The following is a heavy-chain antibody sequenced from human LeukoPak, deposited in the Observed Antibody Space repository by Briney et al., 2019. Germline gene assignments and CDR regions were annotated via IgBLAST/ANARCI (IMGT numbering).Heavy chain of an antibody. J-gene: IGHJ5*02. CDR1: GASISSGGYS. CDR2: IYHSVST. CDR3: ARVGIAVAGRVGWFDP. Sequence: SQTLSLTCAVSGASISSGGYSWSWIRQPPGKGLEWIGYIYHSVSTYYNPSPKSRVTISVDRSKNQFSLKLSSVPAADTAVYYCARVGIAVAGRVGWFDPWGQGTLVTVSS. D-gene: IGHD6-19*01. V-gene: IGHV4-30-2*01.